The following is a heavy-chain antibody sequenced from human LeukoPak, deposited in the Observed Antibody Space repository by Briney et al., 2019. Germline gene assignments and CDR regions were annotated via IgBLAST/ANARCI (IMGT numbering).Heavy chain of an antibody. CDR2: ISSSGSTI. V-gene: IGHV3-48*03. Sequence: GGSLRLSCAASGFTFSSYEMNWVRQAPGKGLEWVSYISSSGSTIYYADSVKGRFSISRDNSKNTVYLQMTGLRADDTAVYYCAKGGATAWGQGVLVTVSS. J-gene: IGHJ4*02. CDR1: GFTFSSYE. D-gene: IGHD1-1*01. CDR3: AKGGATA.